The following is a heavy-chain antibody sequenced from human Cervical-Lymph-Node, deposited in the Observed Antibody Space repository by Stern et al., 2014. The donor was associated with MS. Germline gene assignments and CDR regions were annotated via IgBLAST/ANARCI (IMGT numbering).Heavy chain of an antibody. CDR1: GGSVRSRNW. CDR2: VYHSGST. V-gene: IGHV4-4*02. D-gene: IGHD2-15*01. J-gene: IGHJ6*02. CDR3: ARGSSGGSGYGMDV. Sequence: VQLLESGPGLVKPSGTLSLTCAVSGGSVRSRNWWHWVRQSPGKGLEWIGKVYHSGSTHYNPSLKSRVIISIDKSKTHLSLNLTSVTAADTAVYYCARGSSGGSGYGMDVWGQGTTIIVSS.